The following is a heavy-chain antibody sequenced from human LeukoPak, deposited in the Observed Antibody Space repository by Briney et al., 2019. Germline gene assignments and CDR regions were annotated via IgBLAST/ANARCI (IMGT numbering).Heavy chain of an antibody. V-gene: IGHV3-23*01. D-gene: IGHD2-15*01. Sequence: AGGSLRLSCAASGFTFSSYGMSWVRQAPGKGLEWVSAISGSGGSTYHADSVKGRFTISRDNSKNTLYLQMNSLRAEDTAVYYCAKVNVGYCSGGSCYGNWFDPWGQGTLVTVSS. CDR1: GFTFSSYG. CDR3: AKVNVGYCSGGSCYGNWFDP. J-gene: IGHJ5*02. CDR2: ISGSGGST.